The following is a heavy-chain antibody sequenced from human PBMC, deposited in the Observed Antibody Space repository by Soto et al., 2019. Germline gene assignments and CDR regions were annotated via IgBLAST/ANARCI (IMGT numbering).Heavy chain of an antibody. CDR2: IHSSGSI. J-gene: IGHJ1*01. Sequence: SDPLALRCTVSAGSIRSDDYYWTCILQAPGSGMEWLGYIHSSGSIYYNPSLKSRATMSIDTARNQFSLKVSSVTVADTAVYYCARDLDGLHDDNSGPYPRPGWGQGNLVTVSS. V-gene: IGHV4-30-4*02. CDR3: ARDLDGLHDDNSGPYPRPG. D-gene: IGHD3-22*01. CDR1: AGSIRSDDYY.